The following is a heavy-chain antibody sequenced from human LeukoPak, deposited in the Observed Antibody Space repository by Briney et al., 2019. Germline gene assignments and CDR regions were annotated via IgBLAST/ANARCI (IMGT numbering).Heavy chain of an antibody. CDR2: ISGSGGST. V-gene: IGHV3-23*01. Sequence: GGSPRLSCAASGFTFSSYAMSWVRQAPGKGLEWVSAISGSGGSTYYADSVKGRFTISRDNSKNTLYLQMNSLRAEDTAVYYCASKHYYDSSGYYYGSSYFDYWGQGTLVTVSS. CDR3: ASKHYYDSSGYYYGSSYFDY. CDR1: GFTFSSYA. J-gene: IGHJ4*02. D-gene: IGHD3-22*01.